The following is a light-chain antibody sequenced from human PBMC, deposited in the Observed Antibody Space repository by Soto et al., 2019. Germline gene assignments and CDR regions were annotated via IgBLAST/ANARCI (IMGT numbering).Light chain of an antibody. CDR1: QTISSW. Sequence: DIQMTQSPSTLSGSVGDRVTITCRASQTISSWLAWYQQKPGTAPKLLIYDASSSESGVPSRFSGSGSGTEFTLTISSLQPDDFATYYCQQYNSYLTFGQGTKVDNK. V-gene: IGKV1-5*01. CDR2: DAS. J-gene: IGKJ1*01. CDR3: QQYNSYLT.